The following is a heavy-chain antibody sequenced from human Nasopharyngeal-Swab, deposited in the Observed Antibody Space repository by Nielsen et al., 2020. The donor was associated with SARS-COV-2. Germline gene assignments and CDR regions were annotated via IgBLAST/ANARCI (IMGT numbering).Heavy chain of an antibody. Sequence: GESLKISCAASGFTFSSYWMSWVRQAPGKGLEWVANIKEDGSEKYYVDSVKGRFTLSRDNSKNTLYLQMNSLRAEDTAIYYCAKDPHSGTYKGFDYWGQGTLVTVSS. J-gene: IGHJ4*02. CDR3: AKDPHSGTYKGFDY. CDR1: GFTFSSYW. V-gene: IGHV3-7*03. CDR2: IKEDGSEK. D-gene: IGHD1-26*01.